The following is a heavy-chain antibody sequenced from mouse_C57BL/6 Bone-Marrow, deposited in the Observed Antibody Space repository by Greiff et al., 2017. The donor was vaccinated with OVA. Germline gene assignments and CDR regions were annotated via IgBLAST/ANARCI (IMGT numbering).Heavy chain of an antibody. V-gene: IGHV7-3*01. CDR3: ARSYGNYGMDY. J-gene: IGHJ4*01. D-gene: IGHD2-1*01. Sequence: EVHLVESGGGLVQPGGSLSLSCAASGFTFTDYYMSWVRQPPGKALEWLGFISNKANGYPTEYSASVKGRFTISRDNSQRILYLQMNALRAEDSATYYCARSYGNYGMDYWGQGTSVTVSS. CDR1: GFTFTDYY. CDR2: ISNKANGYPT.